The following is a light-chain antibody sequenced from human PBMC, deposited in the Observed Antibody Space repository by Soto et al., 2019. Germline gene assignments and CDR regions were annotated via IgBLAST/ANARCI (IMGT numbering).Light chain of an antibody. V-gene: IGKV3-11*01. Sequence: EIVLTQSPATLSLSPGERGTLSCRASQSVGNNLAWYQQKPGQAPGLLIYEASTRATGIPARFSGSGSGTDFTLTISSLEPEDFAVYYCQQHANWPLTFGGGTNVEIK. J-gene: IGKJ4*01. CDR2: EAS. CDR1: QSVGNN. CDR3: QQHANWPLT.